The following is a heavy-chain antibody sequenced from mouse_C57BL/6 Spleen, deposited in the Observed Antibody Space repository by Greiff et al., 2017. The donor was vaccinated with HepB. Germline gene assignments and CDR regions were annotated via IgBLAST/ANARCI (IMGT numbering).Heavy chain of an antibody. D-gene: IGHD1-1*01. CDR1: GYTFTSYW. J-gene: IGHJ2*01. Sequence: QVQLQQPGAELVKPGASVKMSCKASGYTFTSYWITWVKQRPGQGLEWIGDIYPGSGSTNYNEKFKSKATLTVDTSSSTAYMQLSSLTSEDSAVYYCSIITTVVAPFDYWGKGTTLTVSS. CDR3: SIITTVVAPFDY. V-gene: IGHV1-55*01. CDR2: IYPGSGST.